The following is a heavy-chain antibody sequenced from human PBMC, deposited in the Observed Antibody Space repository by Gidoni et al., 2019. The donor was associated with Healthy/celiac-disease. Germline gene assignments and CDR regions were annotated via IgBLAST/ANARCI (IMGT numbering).Heavy chain of an antibody. CDR1: GGTFSSYA. Sequence: VQLVQSGAEVKKPGSSVQLSCQASGGTFSSYAICWARQAAGQGLEWMGRIILILGLANYAQKFQGRVTITANKSTSTAYMELSSLRSEDTAVYYCARVGRPNSSGQYYFDYWGQGTLVTVSS. J-gene: IGHJ4*02. V-gene: IGHV1-69*04. CDR2: IILILGLA. D-gene: IGHD6-19*01. CDR3: ARVGRPNSSGQYYFDY.